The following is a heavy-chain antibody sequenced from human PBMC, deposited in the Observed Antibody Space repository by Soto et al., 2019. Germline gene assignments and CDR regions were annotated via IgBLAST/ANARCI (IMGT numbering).Heavy chain of an antibody. Sequence: ASVKVSCKASGDTFNNYAISWVRQAPGQGLEWVGGIIPNVDAANSAQKFQGRVTITADESTSTAYMELSRLRSEDTAVYYCAKGSYYDASSSFDTQGMYYSYFGLDVWGQGTPVTVSS. D-gene: IGHD3-22*01. V-gene: IGHV1-69*13. CDR3: AKGSYYDASSSFDTQGMYYSYFGLDV. J-gene: IGHJ6*02. CDR1: GDTFNNYA. CDR2: IIPNVDAA.